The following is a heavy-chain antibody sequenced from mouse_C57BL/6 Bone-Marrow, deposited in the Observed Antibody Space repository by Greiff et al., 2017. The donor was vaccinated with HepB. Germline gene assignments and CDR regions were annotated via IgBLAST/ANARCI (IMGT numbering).Heavy chain of an antibody. Sequence: QVQLKQSGAELVRPGASGYTFTDYEMHCVKQTPVHGLEWIGAIDPETCGTAYNQKFKGKATLTADKSSRTAYMELRSLTSEDSAVYYCTRFTWGYFDVWGTGTTVTVSS. CDR3: TRFTWGYFDV. V-gene: IGHV1-23*01. J-gene: IGHJ1*03. CDR1: GYTFTDYE. CDR2: IDPETCGT. D-gene: IGHD1-1*01.